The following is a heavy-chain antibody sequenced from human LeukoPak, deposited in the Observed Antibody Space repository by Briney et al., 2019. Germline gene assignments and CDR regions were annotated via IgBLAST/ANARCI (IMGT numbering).Heavy chain of an antibody. Sequence: PGGSLRLSCAASGFTVSSNYMSRVRQAPGKGLEWVSVIYSGGSTYYADSVKGRFTISRDNSKNTLYLQMNSLRAEDTAVYYCAREGWLLHYGMDVWGQGTTVTVSS. CDR3: AREGWLLHYGMDV. J-gene: IGHJ6*02. CDR2: IYSGGST. D-gene: IGHD5-12*01. CDR1: GFTVSSNY. V-gene: IGHV3-53*01.